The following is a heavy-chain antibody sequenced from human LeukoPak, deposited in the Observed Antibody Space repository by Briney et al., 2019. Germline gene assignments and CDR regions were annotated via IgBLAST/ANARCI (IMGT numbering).Heavy chain of an antibody. J-gene: IGHJ4*02. CDR3: ARGRPHGNDY. Sequence: PGGSLRLSCAASGFTFDDYGMSWVRLAPGKGLVWVSRIASDGSSTTYADSVKGRFSISRDNAKNTLYLQMNSLRVEDTAVYYCARGRPHGNDYWGQGTLVTVSS. D-gene: IGHD4-23*01. V-gene: IGHV3-74*01. CDR2: IASDGSST. CDR1: GFTFDDYG.